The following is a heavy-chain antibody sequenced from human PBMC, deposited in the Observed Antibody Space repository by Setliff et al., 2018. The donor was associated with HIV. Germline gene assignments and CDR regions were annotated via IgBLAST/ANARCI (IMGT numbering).Heavy chain of an antibody. CDR3: AKIQNPQGYYYDSSDYYPHPGSPDY. Sequence: PGGSLRLSCAASGFTFTSYWMIWVRQAPGKGLEWVAFIRYDGSNKYYADSVKGRFTISRDNSKNTLYLQMNSLRAEDTAVYYCAKIQNPQGYYYDSSDYYPHPGSPDYWGQGTLVTVSS. J-gene: IGHJ4*02. CDR1: GFTFTSYW. V-gene: IGHV3-30*02. CDR2: IRYDGSNK. D-gene: IGHD3-22*01.